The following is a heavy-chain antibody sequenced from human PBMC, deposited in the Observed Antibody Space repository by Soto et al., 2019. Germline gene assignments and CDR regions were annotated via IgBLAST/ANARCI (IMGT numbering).Heavy chain of an antibody. CDR2: ISAYNGNT. CDR1: GYTFTSYG. Sequence: GASVKVSCKASGYTFTSYGISWVRQAPGQGLEWMGWISAYNGNTNYAQKLHGRVTMTTDTSTSTAYMELRSLRSDDTAVYYCARVAVVGATGGAFDIWGQGTMVTVSS. V-gene: IGHV1-18*01. CDR3: ARVAVVGATGGAFDI. J-gene: IGHJ3*02. D-gene: IGHD1-26*01.